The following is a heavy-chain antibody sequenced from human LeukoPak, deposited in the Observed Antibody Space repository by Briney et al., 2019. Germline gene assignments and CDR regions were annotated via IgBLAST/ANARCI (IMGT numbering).Heavy chain of an antibody. Sequence: SETLSLTCAVYGGSFSGYYWSWIRQPPGKGLEWIGEINHSGSTNYNPSLKSRVTISVDTSKNQFSLKLSSVTAADTAVYYCARVNGDYEIVCWGQGTLVTVSS. CDR3: ARVNGDYEIVC. J-gene: IGHJ4*02. D-gene: IGHD4-17*01. CDR1: GGSFSGYY. CDR2: INHSGST. V-gene: IGHV4-34*01.